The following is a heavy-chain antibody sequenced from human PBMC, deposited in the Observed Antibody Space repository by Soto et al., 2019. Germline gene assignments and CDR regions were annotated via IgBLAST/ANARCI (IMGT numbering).Heavy chain of an antibody. CDR1: GYKFTNFA. D-gene: IGHD3-3*01. J-gene: IGHJ6*02. Sequence: QVQLVQSGTEVKKPGASVRVSCKASGYKFTNFAITWVRRAPGQGLEWVGWISAHNGLTNYAEKVQGRVIMTTDTSTSTAYMDLKSLRSDDTAAYYCARVGGAMFGVGIDASHYYYGMDVWGQGTTITVSS. V-gene: IGHV1-18*01. CDR3: ARVGGAMFGVGIDASHYYYGMDV. CDR2: ISAHNGLT.